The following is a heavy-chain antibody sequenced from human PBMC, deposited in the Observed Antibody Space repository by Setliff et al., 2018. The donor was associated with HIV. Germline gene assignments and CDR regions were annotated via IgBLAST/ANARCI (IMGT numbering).Heavy chain of an antibody. CDR2: INGDGTDT. CDR1: GFTFSSHW. J-gene: IGHJ1*01. Sequence: GGSLRLSCAVSGFTFSSHWMNWVRQVPGKGLVWVSRINGDGTDTIYADSVKGRFTISRDNAKNSVYLQMNSLRAEDTAVYYCAREPPGQWLISIPKYFQLWGQGTLVTVSS. CDR3: AREPPGQWLISIPKYFQL. D-gene: IGHD6-19*01. V-gene: IGHV3-74*01.